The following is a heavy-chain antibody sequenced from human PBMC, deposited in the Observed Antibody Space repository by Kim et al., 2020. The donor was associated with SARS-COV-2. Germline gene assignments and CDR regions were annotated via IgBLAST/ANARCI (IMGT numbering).Heavy chain of an antibody. D-gene: IGHD6-6*01. Sequence: GGSLRLSCAASGFTFSDYYMSWVRQAPGKGLEWVSYISTSGSNIYYADSVKGRFTISRDNAKNSLYLQMNSLRAEDTAVYYCAREGSRLDSSSSTFWGQGTLVTVSS. CDR3: AREGSRLDSSSSTF. CDR1: GFTFSDYY. CDR2: ISTSGSNI. V-gene: IGHV3-11*01. J-gene: IGHJ4*02.